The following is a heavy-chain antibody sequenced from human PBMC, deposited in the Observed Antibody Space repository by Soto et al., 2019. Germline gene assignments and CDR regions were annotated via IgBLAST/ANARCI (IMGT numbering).Heavy chain of an antibody. Sequence: SETLSLTCTVSGDPISNSRYYWAWIRQSPGQGLEWIATVYSGGNTYYNPSLKSPATMSVDTSKNQFSLKLDSVTAADTALYFCACALGYFDFWGQGALVTVSS. CDR3: ACALGYFDF. V-gene: IGHV4-39*01. CDR1: GDPISNSRYY. CDR2: VYSGGNT. J-gene: IGHJ4*02.